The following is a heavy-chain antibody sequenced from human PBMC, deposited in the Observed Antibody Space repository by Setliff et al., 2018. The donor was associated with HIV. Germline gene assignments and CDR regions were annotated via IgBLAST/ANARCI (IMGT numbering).Heavy chain of an antibody. CDR3: AMDTSLAY. J-gene: IGHJ4*02. V-gene: IGHV3-7*04. D-gene: IGHD3-3*02. CDR1: GFTFSTYW. CDR2: IKPDGREK. Sequence: GGSLRLSCAASGFTFSTYWMNWVRQAPGKGLQWVANIKPDGREKNYVDSVKGRFTISRDNAKNSLYLQMDSLRAEDTAVYYCAMDTSLAYWGQGTLVTVSS.